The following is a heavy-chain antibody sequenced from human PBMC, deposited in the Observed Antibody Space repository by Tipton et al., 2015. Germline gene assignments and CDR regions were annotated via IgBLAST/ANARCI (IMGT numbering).Heavy chain of an antibody. CDR1: GYTFLNYA. Sequence: QLVQSGAEVKKPGASVKVSCKASGYTFLNYAITWVRQAPRQGLEWMGWISTSNAKTNYAETFQGRVTMTTDTSTETAYMEVTNLTSDDTAVYYCARTGYSYYGLDVWGQGTTVTVSS. CDR3: ARTGYSYYGLDV. CDR2: ISTSNAKT. J-gene: IGHJ6*02. D-gene: IGHD1-14*01. V-gene: IGHV1-18*01.